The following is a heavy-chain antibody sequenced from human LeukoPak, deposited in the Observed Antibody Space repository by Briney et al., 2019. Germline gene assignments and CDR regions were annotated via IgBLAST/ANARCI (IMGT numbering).Heavy chain of an antibody. CDR1: GYSISSNYY. CDR3: ARATSSYWYFDL. D-gene: IGHD6-13*01. Sequence: SETLSLTCAGSGYSISSNYYWGWIRQPPGKGLEWIGSIYNDGSTHYNPSLKSRVTISVDTSKNQFSLKLSSVTAADTAVYYCARATSSYWYFDLWGRGTLVTVSS. CDR2: IYNDGST. V-gene: IGHV4-38-2*01. J-gene: IGHJ2*01.